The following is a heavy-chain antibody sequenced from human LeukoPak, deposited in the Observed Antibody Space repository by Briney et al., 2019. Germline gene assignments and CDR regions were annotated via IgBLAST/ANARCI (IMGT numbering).Heavy chain of an antibody. CDR3: ARGGYGSPFG. CDR1: GFTFSSYA. CDR2: ISSSGGST. V-gene: IGHV3-23*01. Sequence: GGSLRLSCAASGFTFSSYAMSWVRQAPGKGLEWVSAISSSGGSTYYADSVKGRFTISRDNSKNTLYLQMNSLRAEDTAVYYCARGGYGSPFGWGQGTLVTVSS. D-gene: IGHD6-13*01. J-gene: IGHJ4*02.